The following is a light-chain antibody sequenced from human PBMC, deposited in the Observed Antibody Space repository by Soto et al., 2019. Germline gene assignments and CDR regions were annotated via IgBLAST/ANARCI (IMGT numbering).Light chain of an antibody. CDR3: CSYAGRNTFV. CDR1: SSDVGPYNL. V-gene: IGLV2-23*02. Sequence: QSALTQSASVSGSPGQSITISCTGTSSDVGPYNLVSWYQQHPGKAPTLIIYEVSERPSGASNRVSGSNSGNTASLTISGLQADYEDDYYCCSYAGRNTFVFGLGTKVTVL. J-gene: IGLJ1*01. CDR2: EVS.